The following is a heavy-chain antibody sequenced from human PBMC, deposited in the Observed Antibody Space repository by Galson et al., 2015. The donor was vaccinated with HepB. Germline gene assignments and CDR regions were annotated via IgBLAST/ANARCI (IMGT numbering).Heavy chain of an antibody. J-gene: IGHJ4*02. D-gene: IGHD6-19*01. CDR3: AREAHTGGQWLVLDY. Sequence: SLRLSCAASGFTFSSYSMNWVRQTPGKGLEWVSSISRTSSDIYYEDSVKGRFTISRDNTKNSLYLQMDSLRVEDTAVYYCAREAHTGGQWLVLDYWGQGTLVTVFS. CDR1: GFTFSSYS. V-gene: IGHV3-21*01. CDR2: ISRTSSDI.